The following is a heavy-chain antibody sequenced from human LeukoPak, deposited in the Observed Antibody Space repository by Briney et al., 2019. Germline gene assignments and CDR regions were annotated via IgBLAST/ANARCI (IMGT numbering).Heavy chain of an antibody. Sequence: PGGSLRLSCAASGFTFSNYSMSWVRQAPGKGLEWVSTISGTGGTTYYADSVKGRFTISRDNSKNTLFLQFNSLRADDTAVYYCAKGRGTTVTAAANYWGQGTLVTVSS. CDR2: ISGTGGTT. CDR3: AKGRGTTVTAAANY. V-gene: IGHV3-23*01. J-gene: IGHJ4*02. CDR1: GFTFSNYS. D-gene: IGHD4-17*01.